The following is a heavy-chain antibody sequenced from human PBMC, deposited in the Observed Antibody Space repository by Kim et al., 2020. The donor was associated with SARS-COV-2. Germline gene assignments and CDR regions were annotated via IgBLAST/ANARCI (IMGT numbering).Heavy chain of an antibody. V-gene: IGHV3-30*07. J-gene: IGHJ6*02. D-gene: IGHD3-10*01. CDR3: ASAQGSGSYYSGMDV. Sequence: DSVKGRFTISRDNSKNTLYLQMNSLRAEDTAVYYCASAQGSGSYYSGMDVWGQGTTVTVSS.